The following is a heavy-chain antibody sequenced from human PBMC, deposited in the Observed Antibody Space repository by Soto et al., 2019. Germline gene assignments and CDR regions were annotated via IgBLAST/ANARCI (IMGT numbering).Heavy chain of an antibody. CDR3: ARPLRYVEGLPGGMEY. J-gene: IGHJ4*02. Sequence: QVQLVQSGAEVQKPGASVKVSCKASGYNFNNYAMHWVRQAPGQSLEWVGWINTGNGNRRYSQKFQDRLTLSRDTSVSIAYMELTNLRSEDTAVYYCARPLRYVEGLPGGMEYWGQGTLVSVSS. D-gene: IGHD3-3*01. V-gene: IGHV1-3*04. CDR2: INTGNGNR. CDR1: GYNFNNYA.